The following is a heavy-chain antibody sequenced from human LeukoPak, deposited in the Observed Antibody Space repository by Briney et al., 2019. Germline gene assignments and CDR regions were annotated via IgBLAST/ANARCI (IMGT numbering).Heavy chain of an antibody. CDR1: GGSISSYY. Sequence: TSETLSLTCTVSGGSISSYYWSWIRQPPGKGLEWIGYIYYSGSTNYNPSLKSRVTISVDTSKNQFSLKLSSVTAADTAVYYCARSPTSLEMAAWGQGTMVTVSS. J-gene: IGHJ3*01. V-gene: IGHV4-59*01. CDR2: IYYSGST. D-gene: IGHD5-24*01. CDR3: ARSPTSLEMAA.